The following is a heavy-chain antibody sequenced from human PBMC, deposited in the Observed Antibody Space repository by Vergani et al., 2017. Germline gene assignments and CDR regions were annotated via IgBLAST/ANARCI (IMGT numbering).Heavy chain of an antibody. CDR2: ISWNSVSI. CDR3: EKRGLTGSSLDY. Sequence: EVQLVESGGGLVQPGRSLRLSCAASGFRFDDYAMHWVRQAPGKGLEWVSGISWNSVSIGYADSVKGRFTISRDNAKNSLYLQMNSLRAEDTALYYCEKRGLTGSSLDYWGQGTLVTVSS. V-gene: IGHV3-9*01. J-gene: IGHJ4*02. CDR1: GFRFDDYA. D-gene: IGHD7-27*01.